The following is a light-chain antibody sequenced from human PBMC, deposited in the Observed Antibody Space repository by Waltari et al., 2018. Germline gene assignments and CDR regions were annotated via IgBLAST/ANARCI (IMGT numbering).Light chain of an antibody. CDR3: VLYMGSGIWV. Sequence: QTVVTQEPSLSVSPGGTVTLTCALSSGPVSSTSYASWYQQTPGQAPHTRLYKRNNRSSGVPDRVSGSMLGNKAALTITGAQAEDESDYYCVLYMGSGIWVFGGGTKLTVL. V-gene: IGLV8-61*01. J-gene: IGLJ3*02. CDR2: KRN. CDR1: SGPVSSTSY.